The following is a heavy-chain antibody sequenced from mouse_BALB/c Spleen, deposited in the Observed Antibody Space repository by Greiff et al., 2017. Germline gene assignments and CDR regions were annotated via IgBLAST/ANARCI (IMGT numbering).Heavy chain of an antibody. J-gene: IGHJ1*01. V-gene: IGHV1-82*01. CDR1: GYAFSSSW. D-gene: IGHD1-1*01. CDR2: IYPGDGDT. Sequence: VHLVESGPELVKPGASVKISCKASGYAFSSSWMNWVKQRPGQGLEWIGRIYPGDGDTNYNGKFKGKATLTADKSSSTAYMQLSSLTSVDSAVYFCARGYYGSSYGWYFDVWGAGTTVTVSS. CDR3: ARGYYGSSYGWYFDV.